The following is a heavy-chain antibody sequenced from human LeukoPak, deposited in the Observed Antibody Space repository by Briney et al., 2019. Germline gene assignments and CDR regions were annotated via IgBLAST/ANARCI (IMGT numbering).Heavy chain of an antibody. V-gene: IGHV1-69*05. CDR3: ARLPQEYGDYEWSGGSYFDY. CDR2: IIPIFGTA. Sequence: SVKVSCKASGGTFSSYAISWVRQAPGQGLEWMGGIIPIFGTANYAQKFQGRVTITTDESTSTAYMELSSLRSEDTAVYYCARLPQEYGDYEWSGGSYFDYWGQGTLVTVSS. D-gene: IGHD4-17*01. CDR1: GGTFSSYA. J-gene: IGHJ4*02.